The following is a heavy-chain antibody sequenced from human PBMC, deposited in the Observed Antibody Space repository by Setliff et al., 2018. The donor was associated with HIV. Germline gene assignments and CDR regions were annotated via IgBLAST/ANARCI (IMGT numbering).Heavy chain of an antibody. CDR3: ARGGSSGWERGLGYYYYYYMDV. CDR2: IYYSGST. D-gene: IGHD6-19*01. J-gene: IGHJ6*03. V-gene: IGHV4-59*01. CDR1: GGSISSYY. Sequence: KTSETLSLTCTVSGGSISSYYWSWIRQPPGKGLEWIGYIYYSGSTNYNPSLKSRVTRSVDTSKNQFSLKLSSVTAADTAVYYCARGGSSGWERGLGYYYYYYMDVWGKGTTVTVSS.